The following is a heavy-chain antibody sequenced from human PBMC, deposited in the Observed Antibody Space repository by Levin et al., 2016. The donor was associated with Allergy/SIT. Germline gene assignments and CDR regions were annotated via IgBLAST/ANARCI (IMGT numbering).Heavy chain of an antibody. Sequence: WVRQAPGQGLERMGGIIPIFGTANYAQKFQGRVTITADESTSTAYMELSSLRSEDTAVYYCARDLNNRGVRGVKSPYYYGMDVWGQGTTVTVSS. V-gene: IGHV1-69*01. D-gene: IGHD3-10*01. J-gene: IGHJ6*02. CDR3: ARDLNNRGVRGVKSPYYYGMDV. CDR2: IIPIFGTA.